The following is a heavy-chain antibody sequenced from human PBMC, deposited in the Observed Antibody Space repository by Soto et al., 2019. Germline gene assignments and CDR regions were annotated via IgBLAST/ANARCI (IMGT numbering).Heavy chain of an antibody. V-gene: IGHV1-3*01. J-gene: IGHJ5*01. Sequence: QVQLVQSGAEVKKPGASVKVSCKASGYTFTSYAMHWVRQAPGQRLEWMGWINGGNGNREYSEKFQGRVTITRDTSASTVYMELSSLRSEDTAVYYCARDWGGYSSSPKWFDSWCQGTLVTVSS. CDR3: ARDWGGYSSSPKWFDS. CDR1: GYTFTSYA. D-gene: IGHD6-6*01. CDR2: INGGNGNR.